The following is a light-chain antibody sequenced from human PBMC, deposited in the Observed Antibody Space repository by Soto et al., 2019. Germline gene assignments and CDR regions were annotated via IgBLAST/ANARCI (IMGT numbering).Light chain of an antibody. CDR2: DAS. CDR3: QQYNNWWT. CDR1: QSVSSN. V-gene: IGKV3-15*01. Sequence: EIVMTQSPATLSVSPGERATLSCRASQSVSSNLVWYQQKPGQAPRLLIYDASTRATGIPARFSGSGSGTEFTLTISSLQSEDFAVYYCQQYNNWWTFGQGTKVDIK. J-gene: IGKJ1*01.